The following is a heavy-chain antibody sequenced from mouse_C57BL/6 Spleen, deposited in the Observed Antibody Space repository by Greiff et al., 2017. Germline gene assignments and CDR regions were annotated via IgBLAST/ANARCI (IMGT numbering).Heavy chain of an antibody. Sequence: EVKLQESGGGLVKPGGSLKLSCAASGFTFSDYGMHWVRQAPEKGLEWVAYISSGSSTIYYADTVKGRFTISRDNAKNTLFLQMTSLRSEDTAMYYCARPLTGTRAMDYWGQGTSVTVSS. CDR2: ISSGSSTI. CDR1: GFTFSDYG. CDR3: ARPLTGTRAMDY. V-gene: IGHV5-17*01. J-gene: IGHJ4*01. D-gene: IGHD4-1*01.